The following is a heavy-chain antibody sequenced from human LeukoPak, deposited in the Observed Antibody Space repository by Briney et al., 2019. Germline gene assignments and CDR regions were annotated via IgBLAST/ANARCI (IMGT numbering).Heavy chain of an antibody. D-gene: IGHD6-19*01. CDR3: ARGGDSSGWSDWYFDL. J-gene: IGHJ2*01. Sequence: SETLSLTCAVYGGSFSGYYWSWIRQPPGKGLEWIGEINHSGSTNYNPSLKSRVTISVDTSKNQFSLKLSSVTAADTAVYYCARGGDSSGWSDWYFDLWGRGTLVTVSS. CDR1: GGSFSGYY. CDR2: INHSGST. V-gene: IGHV4-34*01.